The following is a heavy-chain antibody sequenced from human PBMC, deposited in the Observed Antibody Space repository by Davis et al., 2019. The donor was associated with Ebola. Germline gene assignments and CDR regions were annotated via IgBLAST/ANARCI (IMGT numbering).Heavy chain of an antibody. CDR2: ISYDGSNK. CDR1: GFTFSSYG. D-gene: IGHD6-13*01. J-gene: IGHJ4*02. V-gene: IGHV3-30*18. Sequence: GGSLRLSCAASGFTFSSYGMHWVRQAPGKGLEWVAVISYDGSNKYYADSVKGRFTTSRDNSKNTLYLQMNSLRAEDTAVYYCAKDQGIAAAGRSSYFDYWGQGALVTVSS. CDR3: AKDQGIAAAGRSSYFDY.